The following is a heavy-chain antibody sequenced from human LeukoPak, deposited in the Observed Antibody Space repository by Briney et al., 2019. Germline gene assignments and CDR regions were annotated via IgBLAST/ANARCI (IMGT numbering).Heavy chain of an antibody. D-gene: IGHD5-12*01. Sequence: PGGSLRLSCAASGASGFTFSSYWMHWVRQAPGKGLEWVSVIYSDDSTYYADSVKGRFTISRHNSKNTLYLQMNSLRAEDTAVYYCARGGYSGYDRDAFDIWGQGTMVTVSS. CDR2: IYSDDST. CDR3: ARGGYSGYDRDAFDI. V-gene: IGHV3-53*04. J-gene: IGHJ3*02. CDR1: GASGFTFSSYW.